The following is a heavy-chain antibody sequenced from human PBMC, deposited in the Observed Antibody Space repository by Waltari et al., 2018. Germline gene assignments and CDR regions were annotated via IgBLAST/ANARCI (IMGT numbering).Heavy chain of an antibody. J-gene: IGHJ4*02. CDR2: IWYDGSNK. CDR3: ARGSGADYFDY. Sequence: QVQLVESGGGVVQPGRSLRLSCAASGFTFSSYGMHWGRQAPGKGLEWVAVIWYDGSNKYYADSVKGRFTISRDNSKNTLYLQMNSLRAEDTAVYYCARGSGADYFDYWGQGTLVTVSS. V-gene: IGHV3-33*01. CDR1: GFTFSSYG. D-gene: IGHD2-15*01.